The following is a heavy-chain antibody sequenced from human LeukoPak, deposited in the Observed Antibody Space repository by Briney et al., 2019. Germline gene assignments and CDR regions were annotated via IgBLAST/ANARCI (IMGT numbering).Heavy chain of an antibody. CDR1: GFSFSDSP. CDR3: TRQRPRTGTFDY. CDR2: VRDRANSYAT. Sequence: GGSLRLSCAASGFSFSDSPMHWVRQASGKGLEWVGRVRDRANSYATGYAASVEGRFTISRDDSENTAYLQMNSLIIEDTVVYYCTRQRPRTGTFDYWGQGVLVTVSS. J-gene: IGHJ4*02. D-gene: IGHD3/OR15-3a*01. V-gene: IGHV3-73*01.